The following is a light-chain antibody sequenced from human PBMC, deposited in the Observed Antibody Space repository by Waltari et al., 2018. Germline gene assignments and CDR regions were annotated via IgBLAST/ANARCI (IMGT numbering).Light chain of an antibody. CDR3: GADFGSGSNFVYVV. J-gene: IGLJ2*01. CDR1: SGYSNYK. V-gene: IGLV9-49*01. CDR2: VGTGGIGG. Sequence: QPVLTQPPSASASLGASVTLTCTLSSGYSNYKVDGYQQRPGKGPRFVMRVGTGGIGGIKGDGLPDRFSVLGSGLIRYLTIKNIQEEDESEYHCGADFGSGSNFVYVVFGGGTKLTVL.